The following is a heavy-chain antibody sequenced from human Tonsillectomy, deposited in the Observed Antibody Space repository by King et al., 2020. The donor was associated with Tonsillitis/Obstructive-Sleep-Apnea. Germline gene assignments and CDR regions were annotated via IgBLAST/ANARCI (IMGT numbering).Heavy chain of an antibody. CDR3: AREWYYYDSSGYTSYWYFDL. V-gene: IGHV1-2*02. D-gene: IGHD3-22*01. J-gene: IGHJ2*01. CDR2: INPNSGGT. CDR1: GYTFTGYY. Sequence: QLVQSGAEVKKPGASVKVSCKASGYTFTGYYMHWVRQAPGQGLEWMGWINPNSGGTNYAQKFQGRVTMTRDTSISTAYMELSRLRSDDTAVYYCAREWYYYDSSGYTSYWYFDLWGRGTLVTVSS.